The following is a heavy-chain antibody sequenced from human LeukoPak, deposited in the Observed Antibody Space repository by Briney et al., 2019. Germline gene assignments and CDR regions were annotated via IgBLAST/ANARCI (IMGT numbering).Heavy chain of an antibody. Sequence: GGSLRLSCAASGFTFGSYAMSWVRQAPGKGLEWVSAISGSGGSTYYADSVKGRFTISRDNSKNTLYLQMNSLRAEDTAVYYCAKGGSSSTCFDYWGQGTLVTVSS. CDR1: GFTFGSYA. D-gene: IGHD6-6*01. J-gene: IGHJ4*02. CDR3: AKGGSSSTCFDY. V-gene: IGHV3-23*01. CDR2: ISGSGGST.